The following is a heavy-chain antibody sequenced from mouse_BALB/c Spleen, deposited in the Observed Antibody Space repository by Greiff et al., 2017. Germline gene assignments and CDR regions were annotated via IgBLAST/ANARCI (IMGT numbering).Heavy chain of an antibody. CDR2: IYPGSGNT. CDR1: GYTFTDYY. V-gene: IGHV1-77*01. J-gene: IGHJ4*01. CDR3: ARSGDPLYAMDY. Sequence: VKVVESGAELARPGASVKLSCKASGYTFTDYYINWVKQRTGQGLEWIGEIYPGSGNTYYNEKFKGKATLTADKSSSTAYMQLSSLTSEDSAVYFCARSGDPLYAMDYWGQGTSVTVSS. D-gene: IGHD3-1*01.